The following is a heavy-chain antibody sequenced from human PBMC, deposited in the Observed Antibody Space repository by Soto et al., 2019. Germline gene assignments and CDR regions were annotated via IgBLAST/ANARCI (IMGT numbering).Heavy chain of an antibody. CDR2: ISSSSSYI. J-gene: IGHJ4*02. CDR3: ARDPYSSGWYGRYFDY. D-gene: IGHD6-19*01. Sequence: GGSLRLSCAVSGFTFSSYSMSWVRQAPGKGLEWVSSISSSSSYIYYADSVKGRFTISRDNAKNSLYLQMNSLRAEDTAVYYCARDPYSSGWYGRYFDYWGQGTLVTVSS. CDR1: GFTFSSYS. V-gene: IGHV3-21*01.